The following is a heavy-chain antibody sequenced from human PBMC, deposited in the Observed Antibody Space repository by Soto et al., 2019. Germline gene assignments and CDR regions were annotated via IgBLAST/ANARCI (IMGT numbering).Heavy chain of an antibody. CDR3: ARALHDYGDYYYYYMDV. J-gene: IGHJ6*03. CDR2: IYYSGST. D-gene: IGHD4-17*01. Sequence: SETLSLTCTVSGGSISSYYWSWIRQPPGKGLGWIGYIYYSGSTNYNPSLKSRVTISVDTSKNQFSLKLSSVAAADTAVYYCARALHDYGDYYYYYMDVWGKGTTVTVSS. V-gene: IGHV4-59*08. CDR1: GGSISSYY.